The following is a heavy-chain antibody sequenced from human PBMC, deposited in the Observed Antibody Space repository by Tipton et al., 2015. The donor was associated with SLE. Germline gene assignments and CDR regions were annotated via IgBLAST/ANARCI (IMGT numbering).Heavy chain of an antibody. CDR3: TGNIGHEMSDY. Sequence: SLRLSCAASGLAFSGYAMAWVRQAPGKGLEWVANIKDDGTTENYVDSVKGRFTISRDNARNSVYLQMNVLRADDTAVYYCTGNIGHEMSDYWGQGTLVIVSS. CDR1: GLAFSGYA. D-gene: IGHD1/OR15-1a*01. J-gene: IGHJ4*02. V-gene: IGHV3-7*01. CDR2: IKDDGTTE.